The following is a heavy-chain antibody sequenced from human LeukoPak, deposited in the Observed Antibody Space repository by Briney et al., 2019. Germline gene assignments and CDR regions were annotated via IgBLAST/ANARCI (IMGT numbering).Heavy chain of an antibody. CDR1: GVSFRTYT. Sequence: GGSLRLSCTASGVSFRTYTMDRVRQAPGKGLEWVSSISGSSTHIYYADSVKGRFIISRDNTKNSLYLQLNSLRAEDTAVYYCARGTPDVAPAALDYWGQGTLVTVSS. V-gene: IGHV3-21*01. CDR3: ARGTPDVAPAALDY. J-gene: IGHJ4*02. D-gene: IGHD2-2*01. CDR2: ISGSSTHI.